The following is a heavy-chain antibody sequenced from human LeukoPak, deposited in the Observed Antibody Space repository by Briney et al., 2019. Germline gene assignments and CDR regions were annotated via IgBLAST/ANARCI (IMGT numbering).Heavy chain of an antibody. Sequence: QTGGSLRLSCAASGVTFSRIAMTWVRQAPGKGLEWVSTIRSNGDTSYNADSVRGRFAISRHNSKNALFLQMNSLRVEDTAIYYCAKGQELDDGVFDSWGEGTLVTVSS. CDR2: IRSNGDTS. CDR3: AKGQELDDGVFDS. D-gene: IGHD1-1*01. J-gene: IGHJ4*02. CDR1: GVTFSRIA. V-gene: IGHV3-23*01.